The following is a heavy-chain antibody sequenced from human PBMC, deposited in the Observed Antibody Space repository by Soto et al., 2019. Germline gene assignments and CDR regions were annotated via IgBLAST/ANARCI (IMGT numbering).Heavy chain of an antibody. CDR1: GGNFNNYG. J-gene: IGHJ4*02. V-gene: IGHV1-69*12. CDR2: IIPMFGIV. CDR3: AGEVGGTGLQF. Sequence: QVQLVQSGTEARKPGSSVKVSCETSGGNFNNYGFNWVRQVPGQRLEWMGGIIPMFGIVKVGQIFEPRVGFTADQSTGTAYLELTRLTPEDTAVYYCAGEVGGTGLQFWGQGTLVIVSS. D-gene: IGHD3-9*01.